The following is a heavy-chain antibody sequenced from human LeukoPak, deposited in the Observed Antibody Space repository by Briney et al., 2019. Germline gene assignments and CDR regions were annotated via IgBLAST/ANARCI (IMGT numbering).Heavy chain of an antibody. CDR3: AKVAKYYYGSETYYFFEH. D-gene: IGHD3-10*01. Sequence: GGTLRLSFAASGFTFNNYGMSWVRQAPGKGLEWVAHINQDGTEKYYVDSVKGRFTISRDNAKNSLYLQMNSLRVEDTAVYYCAKVAKYYYGSETYYFFEHWGQGTPVTASS. J-gene: IGHJ4*02. V-gene: IGHV3-7*01. CDR1: GFTFNNYG. CDR2: INQDGTEK.